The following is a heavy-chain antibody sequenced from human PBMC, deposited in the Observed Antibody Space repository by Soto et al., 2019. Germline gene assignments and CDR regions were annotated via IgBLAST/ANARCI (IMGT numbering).Heavy chain of an antibody. CDR3: ARGGGHGDYRGGCWFDP. D-gene: IGHD4-17*01. CDR2: IYYSANT. CDR1: GGSISSGGFS. Sequence: PSESLCFPCIVCGGSISSGGFSWCWICPHPGRGLEWIGYIYYSANTYYNPSLKSRVTISVDTSKNQYALKLSSVTAADTAVYYCARGGGHGDYRGGCWFDPWGQGTLVTVSS. J-gene: IGHJ5*01. V-gene: IGHV4-31*03.